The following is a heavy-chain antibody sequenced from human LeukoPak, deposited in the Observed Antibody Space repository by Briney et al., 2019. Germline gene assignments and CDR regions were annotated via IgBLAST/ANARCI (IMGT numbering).Heavy chain of an antibody. CDR3: ASLVVPPNYYYYYGMDV. CDR2: INHSGST. V-gene: IGHV4-34*01. J-gene: IGHJ6*02. Sequence: SETLSLTCAIYGGSFSGYYWSWIRQPPGKGLEWIGEINHSGSTNYNPSLKSRVTISVDTSKNQFSLKLSSVTAADTAVYYCASLVVPPNYYYYYGMDVWGQGTTVTVSS. CDR1: GGSFSGYY. D-gene: IGHD2-2*01.